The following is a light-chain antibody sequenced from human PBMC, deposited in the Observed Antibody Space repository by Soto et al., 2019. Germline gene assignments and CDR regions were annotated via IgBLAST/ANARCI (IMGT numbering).Light chain of an antibody. CDR1: SSDVGGYNY. Sequence: QSVLTQPASVSGSPGQSITISCTGTSSDVGGYNYVSWSQQHPGKAPQLIIYEVSNRPSGVSNRFPGSKSGNTASLTISGLQTEDEADYYCSSYTSSSTYVFGTGTKVTVL. CDR2: EVS. J-gene: IGLJ1*01. CDR3: SSYTSSSTYV. V-gene: IGLV2-14*01.